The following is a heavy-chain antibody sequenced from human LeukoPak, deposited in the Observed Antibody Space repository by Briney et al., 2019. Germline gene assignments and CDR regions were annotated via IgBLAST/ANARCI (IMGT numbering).Heavy chain of an antibody. CDR3: TTDLAGADFYWYFDL. V-gene: IGHV3-15*01. CDR2: IKSKTDGGTT. CDR1: GFTFSSYA. Sequence: GGSLRLSCAASGFTFSSYAMHWVRQAPGKGLGWVGRIKSKTDGGTTDYAAPVKGRFTISRDDSKNTQYLQMNTLKTEETAVYYYTTDLAGADFYWYFDLWGRGTLVTVSS. J-gene: IGHJ2*01. D-gene: IGHD3-16*01.